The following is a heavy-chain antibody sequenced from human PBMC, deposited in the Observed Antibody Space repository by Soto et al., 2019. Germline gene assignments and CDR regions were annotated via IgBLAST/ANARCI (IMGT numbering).Heavy chain of an antibody. V-gene: IGHV1-8*01. D-gene: IGHD3-16*01. CDR1: GYTFISYD. CDR3: ARAWGTPRDY. CDR2: MNPNSGNT. J-gene: IGHJ4*02. Sequence: QVQLVQSGAEVKKPGASVKVSCNASGYTFISYDIKWVRQATGQGLEWMGWMNPNSGNTGYAQKFQGRVTMTVNTSLSTAYMELSSLRSEDTAVYYCARAWGTPRDYWGQGTLVTVSS.